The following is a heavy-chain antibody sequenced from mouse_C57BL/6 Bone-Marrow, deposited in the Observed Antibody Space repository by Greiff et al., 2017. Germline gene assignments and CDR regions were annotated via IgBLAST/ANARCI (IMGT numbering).Heavy chain of an antibody. V-gene: IGHV5-4*03. CDR1: GFAFSSYA. CDR2: ISDGGSYT. Sequence: DVMLVESGGGLVKPGGSLKLSCAASGFAFSSYAMSWVRQTPEKRLEWVATISDGGSYTYYPDNVKGRFTISRDNAKNNLYLQMSHLKSEDTAMYYCARAAVVPFDYWGQGTTLPVTS. CDR3: ARAAVVPFDY. J-gene: IGHJ2*01. D-gene: IGHD1-1*01.